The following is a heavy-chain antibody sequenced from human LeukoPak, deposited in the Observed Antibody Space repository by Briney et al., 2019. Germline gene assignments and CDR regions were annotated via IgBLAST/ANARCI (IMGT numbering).Heavy chain of an antibody. J-gene: IGHJ5*02. Sequence: GGSLRPSCAASGFTFSSYEMNWVRQAPGKGLEWVSYISSSGSTIYYADSVKGRFTISRDNAKNSLYLQMNSLRAEDTAVYYCAREYYYDSSGFSWGQGTLVTVSS. CDR3: AREYYYDSSGFS. D-gene: IGHD3-22*01. CDR1: GFTFSSYE. CDR2: ISSSGSTI. V-gene: IGHV3-48*03.